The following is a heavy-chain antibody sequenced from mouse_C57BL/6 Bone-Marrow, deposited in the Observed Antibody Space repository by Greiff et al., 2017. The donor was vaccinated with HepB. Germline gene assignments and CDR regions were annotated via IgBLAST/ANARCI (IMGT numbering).Heavy chain of an antibody. J-gene: IGHJ3*01. V-gene: IGHV1-55*01. Sequence: VQLQQSGAELVKPGASVKMSCKASGYTFTSYWITWVKQRPGQGLEWIGDIYPGSGSTNYNEKFKSKATLTVDTSSSTAYMQLSSLTSEDSAVYYCARDYYYGSSPAYWGQGTLVTVSA. CDR3: ARDYYYGSSPAY. CDR2: IYPGSGST. D-gene: IGHD1-1*01. CDR1: GYTFTSYW.